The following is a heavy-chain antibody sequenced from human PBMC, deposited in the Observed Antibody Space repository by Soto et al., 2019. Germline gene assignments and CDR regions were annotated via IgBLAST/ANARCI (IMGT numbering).Heavy chain of an antibody. J-gene: IGHJ4*02. CDR2: IRAYNGNT. V-gene: IGHV1-18*01. CDR1: GYTFTSYG. CDR3: ARDAPPEDY. Sequence: QVQLVQSGTEVKKPGASVKVSCKASGYTFTSYGISWVRQAPGQGLEWMGWIRAYNGNTNYAQQLQGRVTMTTDTFTSTASRELMSLRSDDRAVYYCARDAPPEDYWGQGTLVTVSS.